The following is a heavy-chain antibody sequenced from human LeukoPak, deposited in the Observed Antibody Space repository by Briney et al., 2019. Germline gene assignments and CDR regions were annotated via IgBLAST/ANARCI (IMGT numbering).Heavy chain of an antibody. CDR2: IHSDGSTI. V-gene: IGHV3-74*01. D-gene: IGHD6-6*01. Sequence: GGSLRLSCAASGFTFSSYWMHWVRQVPGKGLVWVSLIHSDGSTIIYADSVKGRFTISRDNAKNSLYLQMNSLRVEDTAVYYCARGGAARPDFWGQGTLVTVSS. J-gene: IGHJ4*02. CDR3: ARGGAARPDF. CDR1: GFTFSSYW.